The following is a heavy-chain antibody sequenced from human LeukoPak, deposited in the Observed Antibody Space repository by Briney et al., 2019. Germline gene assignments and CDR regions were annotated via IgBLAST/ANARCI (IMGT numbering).Heavy chain of an antibody. CDR2: IYPGDSET. J-gene: IGHJ3*02. V-gene: IGHV5-51*01. D-gene: IGHD1-26*01. CDR1: GYSFTNNW. Sequence: GESLKISCKVSGYSFTNNWIGWVRQMPGKGLDWMVIIYPGDSETRCSPSFQGQVTISLDKSITTAYLQWSSLKASDTAMYYCARLVSGSYADVFDIWGQGTMVTVSS. CDR3: ARLVSGSYADVFDI.